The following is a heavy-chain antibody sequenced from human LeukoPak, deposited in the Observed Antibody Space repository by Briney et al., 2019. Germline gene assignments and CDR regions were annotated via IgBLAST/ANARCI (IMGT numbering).Heavy chain of an antibody. CDR3: ASGQQLGY. D-gene: IGHD6-13*01. CDR1: GFIISNYA. V-gene: IGHV3-7*03. CDR2: IKQDGSEK. J-gene: IGHJ4*02. Sequence: GASLRLSCAASGFIISNYAISWVRQAPGKGLEWVANIKQDGSEKHYVDFVKGRFTISRDNAKNSLYLQMNSLRAEDTAVYYCASGQQLGYWGQGTLVTVSS.